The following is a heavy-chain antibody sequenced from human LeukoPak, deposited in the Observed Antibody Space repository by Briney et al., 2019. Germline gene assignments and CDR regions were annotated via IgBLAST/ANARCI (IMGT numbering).Heavy chain of an antibody. CDR3: ARSTTFYYDSTGSYLDY. CDR2: IYTSGST. Sequence: SETLPLTCTVSGDSISSGSYHWNWIRQPAGKGLEWIGRIYTSGSTNYNPSLKSRVTISVDTSKNQFSLKLGSITAADTAVYYCARSTTFYYDSTGSYLDYWGQGTLVTVSS. D-gene: IGHD3-22*01. CDR1: GDSISSGSYH. V-gene: IGHV4-61*02. J-gene: IGHJ4*02.